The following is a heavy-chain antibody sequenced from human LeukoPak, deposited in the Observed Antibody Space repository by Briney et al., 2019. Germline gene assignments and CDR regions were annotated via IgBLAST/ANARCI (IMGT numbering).Heavy chain of an antibody. V-gene: IGHV5-51*01. J-gene: IGHJ4*02. CDR3: ARLERAHGDPIYYFDY. CDR1: GYSFTSYW. Sequence: GESLKISCKGSGYSFTSYWIGWVRQLPGKGLEWMGIIYPGDSDTRYSPSFQGQVTISADKSISTAYLQWSSLKASDTAMYYCARLERAHGDPIYYFDYWGQGTLVTVSS. D-gene: IGHD4-17*01. CDR2: IYPGDSDT.